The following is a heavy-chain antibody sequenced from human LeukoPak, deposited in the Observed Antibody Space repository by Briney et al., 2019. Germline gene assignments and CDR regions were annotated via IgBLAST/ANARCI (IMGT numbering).Heavy chain of an antibody. V-gene: IGHV3-48*04. D-gene: IGHD5-12*01. Sequence: GGSLRLSCAGSGFTFSSHSMNWVRQAPGKGLEWISYITSTSHTIYYADSVKGRFTISRDNAKNSLYLQMNSLRAEDTAVYYCARDRGIVATSARADYWGQGTLVTVSS. CDR2: ITSTSHTI. J-gene: IGHJ4*02. CDR1: GFTFSSHS. CDR3: ARDRGIVATSARADY.